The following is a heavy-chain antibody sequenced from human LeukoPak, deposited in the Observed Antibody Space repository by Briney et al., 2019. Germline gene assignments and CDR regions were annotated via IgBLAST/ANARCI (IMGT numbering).Heavy chain of an antibody. Sequence: ASVKVSCKVSGYTLTELSMHWVRQAPGKGLEWMGGFDPEDGETIYAQKFQGRVTMTEDTSTDTAYMELSSLRSEDTAVYYCATAWGPPITIPKPPFFDWNDEIDYYYMDVWGKGTTVTVSS. V-gene: IGHV1-24*01. D-gene: IGHD1-1*01. CDR1: GYTLTELS. CDR2: FDPEDGET. J-gene: IGHJ6*03. CDR3: ATAWGPPITIPKPPFFDWNDEIDYYYMDV.